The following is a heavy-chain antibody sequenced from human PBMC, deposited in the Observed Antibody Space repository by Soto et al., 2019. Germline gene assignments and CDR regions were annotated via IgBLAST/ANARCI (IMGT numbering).Heavy chain of an antibody. CDR3: AKDINPPLPGYSSSWYGFDY. Sequence: GGSLRLSCAASGFTFDDYAMHWVRQAPGKGLEWVSGISWNSGSIGYADSVKGRFTISRDNAKNSLYLQMNSLRAEDTALYYCAKDINPPLPGYSSSWYGFDYWGQGTLVTVSS. CDR2: ISWNSGSI. V-gene: IGHV3-9*01. J-gene: IGHJ4*02. CDR1: GFTFDDYA. D-gene: IGHD6-13*01.